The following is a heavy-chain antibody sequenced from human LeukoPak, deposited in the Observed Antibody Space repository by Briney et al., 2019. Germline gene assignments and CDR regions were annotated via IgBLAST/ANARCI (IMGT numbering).Heavy chain of an antibody. V-gene: IGHV3-23*01. CDR1: GFTFSSYA. CDR3: AKEYNWNYFASSHDAFDI. Sequence: GGSLRLSCAASGFTFSSYAMSWVRQAPGKGLEWVSAISGSGGSTYYADSVKGRFTISRDNSKNTLYLQMNSLRAEDTAVYYCAKEYNWNYFASSHDAFDIWGQGTMVTVSS. D-gene: IGHD1-7*01. J-gene: IGHJ3*02. CDR2: ISGSGGST.